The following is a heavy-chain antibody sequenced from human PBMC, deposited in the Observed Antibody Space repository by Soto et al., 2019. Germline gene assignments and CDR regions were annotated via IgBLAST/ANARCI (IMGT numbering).Heavy chain of an antibody. Sequence: PSETLSLTCTVSGDSISSHCWSWIRQPPGKGLEWIGYFSYSGSTNYNPSLKSRVTMSGDTSKNLFSLKLNSVTAADTAVYYCARSAWYTGGLSWFDSWGQGTLVTGSA. CDR2: FSYSGST. CDR1: GDSISSHC. D-gene: IGHD2-8*02. CDR3: ARSAWYTGGLSWFDS. V-gene: IGHV4-59*11. J-gene: IGHJ5*01.